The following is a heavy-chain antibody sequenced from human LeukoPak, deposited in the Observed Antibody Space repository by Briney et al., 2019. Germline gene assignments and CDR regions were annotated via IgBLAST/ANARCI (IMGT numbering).Heavy chain of an antibody. CDR1: GFTFSNAW. CDR3: TTLLWFGEHARRPAA. J-gene: IGHJ5*02. D-gene: IGHD3-10*01. Sequence: PGGSLRLSCAASGFTFSNAWMSWVRQAPGKGLEWVGRIKSKTDGGTTDYAAPVKGRFTISRDDSKNTLYLQMNSLKTEDTAVYYCTTLLWFGEHARRPAAWGQGTLVTVSS. V-gene: IGHV3-15*01. CDR2: IKSKTDGGTT.